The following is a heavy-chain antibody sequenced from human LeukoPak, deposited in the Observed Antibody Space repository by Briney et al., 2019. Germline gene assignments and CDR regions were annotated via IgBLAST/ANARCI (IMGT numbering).Heavy chain of an antibody. V-gene: IGHV4-34*01. J-gene: IGHJ4*02. CDR2: INHSGST. CDR1: GGSFSGYY. D-gene: IGHD3/OR15-3a*01. Sequence: SETLSLTCAVYGGSFSGYYWSWIRQPPGKGLEWIGEINHSGSTNYNPSLKSRVTISVDTSKNQFSLMLSSVTAADTAVYYCARGSLKFGLKKVFDYWGQGTLVTVSS. CDR3: ARGSLKFGLKKVFDY.